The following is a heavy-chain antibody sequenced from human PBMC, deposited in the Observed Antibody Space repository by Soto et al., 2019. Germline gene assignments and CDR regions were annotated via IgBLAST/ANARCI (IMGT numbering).Heavy chain of an antibody. V-gene: IGHV4-4*07. Sequence: SETLSLTCTVSGASISSYFWTWIRQPAGKGLDWIGRISTSGTTNYNPSLKSRVTMSVDTSKNNFSLNLSSVTAADTAVYYCAREAGPDRWFDPWGQGTLVTVSS. CDR3: AREAGPDRWFDP. CDR1: GASISSYF. CDR2: ISTSGTT. D-gene: IGHD6-19*01. J-gene: IGHJ5*02.